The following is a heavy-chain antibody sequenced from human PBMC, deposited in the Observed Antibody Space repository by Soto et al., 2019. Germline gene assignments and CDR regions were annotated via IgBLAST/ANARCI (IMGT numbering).Heavy chain of an antibody. Sequence: QVQLVESGGGVVQPGRSLRLSCAASGFTFSSYGMHWVRQAPGKGLEWVAVISYDGSNKYYADSVKGRFTISRDNSKNTLYLQMNSLRAEDTAVYYCAKDRSQRGTYYFDYWGQGTLVTVSS. CDR1: GFTFSSYG. D-gene: IGHD7-27*01. J-gene: IGHJ4*02. CDR3: AKDRSQRGTYYFDY. CDR2: ISYDGSNK. V-gene: IGHV3-30*18.